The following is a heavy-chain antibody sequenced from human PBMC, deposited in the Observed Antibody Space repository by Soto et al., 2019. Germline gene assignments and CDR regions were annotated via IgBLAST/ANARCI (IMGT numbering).Heavy chain of an antibody. Sequence: ASVKVSCTASGYTFSTYGISWVRQAPGQGLEWMAWIDTYTGNTNYAQKVQDRVTMTTDTSTSTAYMELRSLRSDDTAVYYCARDPLWGTAMVLWYFDLWGRGTLVTVSS. D-gene: IGHD5-18*01. V-gene: IGHV1-18*01. CDR3: ARDPLWGTAMVLWYFDL. CDR1: GYTFSTYG. CDR2: IDTYTGNT. J-gene: IGHJ2*01.